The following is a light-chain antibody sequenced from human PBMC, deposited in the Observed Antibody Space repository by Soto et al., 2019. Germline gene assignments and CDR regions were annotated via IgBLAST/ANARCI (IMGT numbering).Light chain of an antibody. J-gene: IGKJ1*01. Sequence: EIVLTPSPVTLSLSPGVRGTLSCRASQSVGSSLAWYQQKPGKAPRLLIYGASNRATGIPDRFSGRGSGTEFTLTVSSLQSEDFAVYYCQQYNNWPQTFGQGTKVDIK. CDR1: QSVGSS. CDR2: GAS. V-gene: IGKV3D-15*01. CDR3: QQYNNWPQT.